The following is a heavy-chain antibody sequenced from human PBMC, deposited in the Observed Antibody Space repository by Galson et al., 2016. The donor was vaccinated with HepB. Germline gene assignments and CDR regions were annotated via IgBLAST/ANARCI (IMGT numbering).Heavy chain of an antibody. J-gene: IGHJ4*02. V-gene: IGHV1-46*01. CDR3: ARDQSGFKTYSDFWSGEVGPSPWYYFDY. D-gene: IGHD3-3*01. CDR1: GYTFTSYY. Sequence: SVTVSCKASGYTFTSYYLHWVRQAPGQGLEWMGIINSSGGNTRYAQNFKGRVTMTRDSSTSTVSLELSSLRSEDTAVYYCARDQSGFKTYSDFWSGEVGPSPWYYFDYWGQGTLVTVSS. CDR2: INSSGGNT.